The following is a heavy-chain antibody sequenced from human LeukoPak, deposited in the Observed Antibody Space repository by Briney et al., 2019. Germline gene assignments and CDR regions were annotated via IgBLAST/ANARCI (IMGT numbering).Heavy chain of an antibody. D-gene: IGHD3-3*01. CDR2: ISAYNGNT. V-gene: IGHV1-18*01. CDR1: GYTFTSYG. Sequence: ASVKVSCKASGYTFTSYGISWVRQAPGQGLEWMGWISAYNGNTNYAQKLQGRVTMTTDTSTSTAYMELRSLRSDDTAVYYCARDGTYYDFWSGYRHFDYWGQGTLVTVSS. CDR3: ARDGTYYDFWSGYRHFDY. J-gene: IGHJ4*02.